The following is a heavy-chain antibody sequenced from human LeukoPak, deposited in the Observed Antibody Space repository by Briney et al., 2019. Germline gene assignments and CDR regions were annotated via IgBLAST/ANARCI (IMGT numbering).Heavy chain of an antibody. CDR1: GFTFSSYG. D-gene: IGHD3-3*01. J-gene: IGHJ4*02. Sequence: GGSLRLACAASGFTFSSYGMHWVRQAPGKVREWVGVIWYDGSNKYYAASVKGRFTISRDNSKNTLYLQMNSLRAEDTAVYYCARGPGWRVWGQGTLVTVSS. V-gene: IGHV3-33*01. CDR3: ARGPGWRV. CDR2: IWYDGSNK.